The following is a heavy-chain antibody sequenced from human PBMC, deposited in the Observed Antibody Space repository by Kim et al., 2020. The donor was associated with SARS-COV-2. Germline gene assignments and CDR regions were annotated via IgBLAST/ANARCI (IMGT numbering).Heavy chain of an antibody. CDR1: GFTFSSYS. V-gene: IGHV3-21*01. J-gene: IGHJ4*02. D-gene: IGHD3-22*01. Sequence: GGSLRLSCAASGFTFSSYSMNWVRQAPGKGLEWVSSISSSSSYIYYADSVKGRFTISRDNAKNSLYLQMNSLRAEDTAVYYCARDRPWLSGLFDYWGQGTLVTVSS. CDR2: ISSSSSYI. CDR3: ARDRPWLSGLFDY.